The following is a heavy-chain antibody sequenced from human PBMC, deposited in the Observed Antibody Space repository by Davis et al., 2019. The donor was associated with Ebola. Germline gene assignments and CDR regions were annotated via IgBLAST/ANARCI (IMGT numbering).Heavy chain of an antibody. Sequence: PGGSLRLSCAVSGFTFRNYWMHWVRHVPGKGLVWVSRIDNYGSVTDYADSVKGRFTISRDNAKNTLSLQMNSLRAEDTGLYYCGRDLGGAGASWGQGTLVTVSS. V-gene: IGHV3-74*01. D-gene: IGHD3-10*01. CDR1: GFTFRNYW. J-gene: IGHJ4*02. CDR2: IDNYGSVT. CDR3: GRDLGGAGAS.